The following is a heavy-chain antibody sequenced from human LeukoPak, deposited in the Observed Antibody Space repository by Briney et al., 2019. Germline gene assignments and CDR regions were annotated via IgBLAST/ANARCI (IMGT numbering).Heavy chain of an antibody. V-gene: IGHV4-34*01. D-gene: IGHD1-26*01. CDR2: INHSGST. J-gene: IGHJ4*02. CDR1: GGSFSGYY. CDR3: ARSVSGESSGEFDY. Sequence: PSETLSLTCAVYGGSFSGYYWSWIRQPPGKGLEWIGEINHSGSTNYNPSLKSRVTISVDTSKNQFSRKLSSVTAADTAVYYCARSVSGESSGEFDYCGQGALVTVSP.